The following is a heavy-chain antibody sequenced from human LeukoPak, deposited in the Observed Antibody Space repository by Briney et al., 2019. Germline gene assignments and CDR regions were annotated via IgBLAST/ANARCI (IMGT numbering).Heavy chain of an antibody. CDR2: IIPIFGTA. CDR1: GGTFSSYA. CDR3: ARDLPNFSSGWTVEYFQH. D-gene: IGHD6-19*01. Sequence: SVKVSCKASGGTFSSYAISWVRQAPGQGLEWMGGIIPIFGTANYAQKFQGRVTIITDESTSTAYMELGSLRSEDTAVYYCARDLPNFSSGWTVEYFQHWGQGTLVTVSS. J-gene: IGHJ1*01. V-gene: IGHV1-69*05.